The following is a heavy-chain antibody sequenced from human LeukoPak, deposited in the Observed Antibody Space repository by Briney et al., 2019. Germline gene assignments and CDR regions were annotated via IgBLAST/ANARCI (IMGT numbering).Heavy chain of an antibody. Sequence: GGSLRLSCAASGFTFSDYYMSWIRQAPGKGLEWVSYISSSGSTIYYADSVKGRFTISRGNAKNSLYLQMNSLRAEDTAVYYCARNRPPSLFGVVEQNAFDIWGQGTVVTVSS. V-gene: IGHV3-11*01. CDR2: ISSSGSTI. D-gene: IGHD3-3*01. CDR3: ARNRPPSLFGVVEQNAFDI. CDR1: GFTFSDYY. J-gene: IGHJ3*02.